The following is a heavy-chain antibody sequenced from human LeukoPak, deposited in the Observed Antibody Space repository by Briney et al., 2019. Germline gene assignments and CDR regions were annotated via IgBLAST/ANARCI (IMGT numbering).Heavy chain of an antibody. V-gene: IGHV4-34*01. CDR2: INHSGST. Sequence: KASETLSLTCAVYGGSFSGYYWSWIRQPPGKGLEWIGEINHSGSTNYNPSLKSRVTISVDTSKNQFSLKLSSVTAADTAVYYCARVSIAARPRSAFDIWGQGTMVTVSS. D-gene: IGHD6-6*01. CDR3: ARVSIAARPRSAFDI. J-gene: IGHJ3*02. CDR1: GGSFSGYY.